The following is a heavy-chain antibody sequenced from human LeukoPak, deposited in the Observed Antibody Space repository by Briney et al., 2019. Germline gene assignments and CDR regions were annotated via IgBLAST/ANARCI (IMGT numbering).Heavy chain of an antibody. Sequence: GGSLRLSCAASGFTFSSYSMNWVRQAPGKGLEWVSYISSSSSTIYYADSVKGRFTISRDNAKNSLYLQMNSLRAEDTAVYYCAREGILSSSDYWGQGTLVTVSS. V-gene: IGHV3-48*04. CDR3: AREGILSSSDY. D-gene: IGHD6-6*01. CDR1: GFTFSSYS. J-gene: IGHJ4*02. CDR2: ISSSSSTI.